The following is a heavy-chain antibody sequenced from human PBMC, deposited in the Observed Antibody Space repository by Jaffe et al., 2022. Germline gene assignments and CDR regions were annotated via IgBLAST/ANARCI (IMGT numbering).Heavy chain of an antibody. J-gene: IGHJ6*03. CDR3: ARASAGYCSGGSCWGGDYYYYYYMDV. CDR2: ISSSSSYI. CDR1: GFTFSSYS. V-gene: IGHV3-21*01. D-gene: IGHD2-15*01. Sequence: EVQLVESGGGLVKPGGSLRLSCAASGFTFSSYSMNWVRQAPGKGLEWVSSISSSSSYIYYADSVKGRFTISRDNAKNSLYLQMNSLRAEDTAVYYCARASAGYCSGGSCWGGDYYYYYYMDVWGKGTTVTVSS.